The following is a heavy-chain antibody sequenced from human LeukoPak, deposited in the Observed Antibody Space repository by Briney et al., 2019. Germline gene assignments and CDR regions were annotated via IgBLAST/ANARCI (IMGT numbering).Heavy chain of an antibody. D-gene: IGHD3-3*01. J-gene: IGHJ6*02. Sequence: ASVKVSCTASGYTFTSYDINWVRQATGQGLEWMGWMNPNSGNTGYAQKFQGRVTMTRNTSISTAYMELSSLRSEDTAVYYCARGRAYDFWSGRLYYYYGMDVWGQGTTVTVSS. CDR1: GYTFTSYD. V-gene: IGHV1-8*01. CDR2: MNPNSGNT. CDR3: ARGRAYDFWSGRLYYYYGMDV.